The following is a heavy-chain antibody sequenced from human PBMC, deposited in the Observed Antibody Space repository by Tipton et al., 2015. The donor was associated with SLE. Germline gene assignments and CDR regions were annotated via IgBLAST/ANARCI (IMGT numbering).Heavy chain of an antibody. CDR2: IIPMLGLT. CDR1: GGTFNSYT. CDR3: ATEAGATDPLDS. D-gene: IGHD1-26*01. V-gene: IGHV1-69*02. J-gene: IGHJ4*02. Sequence: QSGPEVKKPGSSVKVSCKASGGTFNSYTITWVRQAPGQGLEWMGRIIPMLGLTNYAQKFQGRVTISADKSTTTAYMELSSLTSDDTAVYYCATEAGATDPLDSWGQGTLITVSS.